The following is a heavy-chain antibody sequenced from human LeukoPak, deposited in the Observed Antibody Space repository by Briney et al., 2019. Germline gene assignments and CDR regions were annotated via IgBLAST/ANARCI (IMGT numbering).Heavy chain of an antibody. J-gene: IGHJ4*02. V-gene: IGHV4-59*01. CDR3: ASESSGSYYNYFDY. Sequence: SETLSLTCTVSGGPISSYYWSWIRQPPGKGLEWIGYVYYRGTTNYSPSLKSRVTMSVDTSKNQFSLKLSSVTAADTAVYYCASESSGSYYNYFDYWGQGTLVTVSS. CDR2: VYYRGTT. D-gene: IGHD3-22*01. CDR1: GGPISSYY.